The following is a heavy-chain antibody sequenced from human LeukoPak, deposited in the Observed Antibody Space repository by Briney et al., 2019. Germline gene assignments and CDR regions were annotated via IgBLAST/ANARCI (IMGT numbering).Heavy chain of an antibody. V-gene: IGHV1-2*02. CDR3: ARDALEWELRGYFQH. CDR2: INPNSGGT. D-gene: IGHD1-26*01. Sequence: ASVKVSCKASGYTFTGYYTHWVRQAPGQGLEWMGWINPNSGGTNYAQKFQGRVTMTRDTSISTAYMELSRLRSDDTAVYYCARDALEWELRGYFQHWGQGTLVTVSS. CDR1: GYTFTGYY. J-gene: IGHJ1*01.